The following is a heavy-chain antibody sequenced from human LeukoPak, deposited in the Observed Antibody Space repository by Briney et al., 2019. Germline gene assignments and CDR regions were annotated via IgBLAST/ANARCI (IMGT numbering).Heavy chain of an antibody. V-gene: IGHV3-30-3*01. CDR2: ISYDGSNK. J-gene: IGHJ4*02. Sequence: GGSLRLSCAASGFTFSSYAMHWVRQAPGKGLEWVAVISYDGSNKYYADSVKGRFTISRDNSKNTLYLQMNSLRAEDTAVYYCARGARYCSGGSCYPLGYWGQGTLVTISS. D-gene: IGHD2-15*01. CDR3: ARGARYCSGGSCYPLGY. CDR1: GFTFSSYA.